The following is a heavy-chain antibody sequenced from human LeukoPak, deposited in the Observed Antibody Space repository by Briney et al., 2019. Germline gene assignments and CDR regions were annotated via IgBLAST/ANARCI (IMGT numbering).Heavy chain of an antibody. Sequence: SQTLSLTCTVSGGSISSGSYYWSWIRQPAGKGLEWIGRIYTSGSTNYNPSLKSRVTISVDTSKNQFSLKLSSVTAADTAVYYCARSRSPYDFWTFDYWGQGTLVTVSS. J-gene: IGHJ4*02. CDR2: IYTSGST. CDR1: GGSISSGSYY. V-gene: IGHV4-61*02. D-gene: IGHD3-3*01. CDR3: ARSRSPYDFWTFDY.